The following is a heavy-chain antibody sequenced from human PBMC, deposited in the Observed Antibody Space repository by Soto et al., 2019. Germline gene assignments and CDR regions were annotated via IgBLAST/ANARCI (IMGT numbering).Heavy chain of an antibody. CDR2: ISAWSIAK. J-gene: IGHJ4*02. Sequence: GGSLRLSCAASGFTFTSYSFNWVRQAPGKGLEWLSYISAWSIAKDYADSVKGRFTVSRDDATNSIYLQVSNLRVEDTAVYYCARDVDWASDYWGQGTLVTVSS. V-gene: IGHV3-48*04. CDR3: ARDVDWASDY. D-gene: IGHD3-9*01. CDR1: GFTFTSYS.